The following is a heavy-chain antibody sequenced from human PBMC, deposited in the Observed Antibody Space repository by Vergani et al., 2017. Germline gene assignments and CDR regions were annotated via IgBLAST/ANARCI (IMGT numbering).Heavy chain of an antibody. V-gene: IGHV1-46*03. CDR1: GYTFTAYY. D-gene: IGHD3-9*01. CDR3: AREPTLTGFFDY. CDR2: ISPDGFST. J-gene: IGHJ4*02. Sequence: QVQLVQSGAEVGKPGASVKISCKASGYTFTAYYIHWVRQAPEQGLEWVGVISPDGFSTFYAQKFQGRVTINRETSTSTVYVEVTSLRSDDTAVYYCAREPTLTGFFDYWGQGTLVTVSS.